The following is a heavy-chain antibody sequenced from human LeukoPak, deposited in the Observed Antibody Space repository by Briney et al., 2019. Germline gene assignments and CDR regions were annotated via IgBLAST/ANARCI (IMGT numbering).Heavy chain of an antibody. CDR2: IKQDGSEK. CDR3: AGGIGFIIKD. Sequence: GGSLRLSCAASGFTFSLYWMNWVRRAPGKGLEWVANIKQDGSEKNYVDSVKGRFTISRDSAKNSLYLQMNNLRVEDTAMYYCAGGIGFIIKDWGQGTLVTVSS. V-gene: IGHV3-7*03. CDR1: GFTFSLYW. J-gene: IGHJ4*02. D-gene: IGHD3-10*01.